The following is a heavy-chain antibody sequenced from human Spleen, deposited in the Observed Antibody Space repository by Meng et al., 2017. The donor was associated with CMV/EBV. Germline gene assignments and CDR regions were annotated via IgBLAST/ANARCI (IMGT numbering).Heavy chain of an antibody. V-gene: IGHV3-30*03. CDR3: ASGAYYYDSTTILDAFGI. CDR1: GFTVSSNY. Sequence: GESLKISCAASGFTVSSNYMTWVRQAPVKGLEWVSVISFDGSDEYYSDSVRGRFTISRDNSKNTLYLQMNSLRVEDTAVYYCASGAYYYDSTTILDAFGIWGQGTVVTVSS. CDR2: ISFDGSDE. D-gene: IGHD3-22*01. J-gene: IGHJ3*02.